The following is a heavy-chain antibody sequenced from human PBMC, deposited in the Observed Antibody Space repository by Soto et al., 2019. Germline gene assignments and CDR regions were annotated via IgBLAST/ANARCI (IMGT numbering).Heavy chain of an antibody. V-gene: IGHV6-1*01. CDR3: ASGGMGQLLRNWFDP. CDR2: TYYRSKWYN. Sequence: KQSQTLSLPCAISGDSVSSNSAAWNWIRQSPSRGLEWLGRTYYRSKWYNDYAVSVKSRITINPDTSKNQFSLQLNSVTPEDTAVYYCASGGMGQLLRNWFDPWGQGTLVTVSS. D-gene: IGHD2-15*01. J-gene: IGHJ5*02. CDR1: GDSVSSNSAA.